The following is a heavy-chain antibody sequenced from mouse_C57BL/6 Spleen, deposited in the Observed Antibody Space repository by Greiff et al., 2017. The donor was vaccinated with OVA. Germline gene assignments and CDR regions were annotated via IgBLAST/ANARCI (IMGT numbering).Heavy chain of an antibody. CDR1: GYTFTNYW. V-gene: IGHV1-63*01. J-gene: IGHJ2*01. Sequence: QVQLQQSGAELVRPGTSVKMSCKASGYTFTNYWIGWAKQRPGHGLEWIGDIYPGGGYTNYNEKFKGKATLTADKSSSTAYMQLSSLTSEDSAIYYRARGYYCGSSGVYYFVFWGRDTTLTVSS. CDR2: IYPGGGYT. CDR3: ARGYYCGSSGVYYFVF. D-gene: IGHD1-1*01.